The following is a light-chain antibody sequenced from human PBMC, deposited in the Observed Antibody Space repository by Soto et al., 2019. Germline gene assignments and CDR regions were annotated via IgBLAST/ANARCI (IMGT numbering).Light chain of an antibody. V-gene: IGLV1-51*01. CDR1: RSNVGNNY. J-gene: IGLJ2*01. CDR3: GTWDGSLSGVV. Sequence: QSVMTQPPSVSAAPGQKVTISCSGSRSNVGNNYVSWYQQLPGTAPKLLIFDNSERPSGIPDRFSGSKSGTSATLDITELQTEDEAYYYCGTWDGSLSGVVFGGGTKLTVL. CDR2: DNS.